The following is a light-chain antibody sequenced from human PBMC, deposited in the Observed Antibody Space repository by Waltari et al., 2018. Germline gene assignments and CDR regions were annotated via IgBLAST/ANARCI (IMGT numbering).Light chain of an antibody. Sequence: QSALTQTATVSGSPGQSITISCTGNSSDVGTYNIVSWYQQHPGKAPTLIIYDVNKRPSGVSNRFSGSKSGNTASLTISGLQAADEADYYCCSYAGSAISVFGGGTKVTVL. CDR1: SSDVGTYNI. V-gene: IGLV2-23*02. J-gene: IGLJ3*02. CDR3: CSYAGSAISV. CDR2: DVN.